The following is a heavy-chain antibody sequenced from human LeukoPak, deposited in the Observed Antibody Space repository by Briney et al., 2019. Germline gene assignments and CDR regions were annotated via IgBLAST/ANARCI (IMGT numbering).Heavy chain of an antibody. CDR1: GFTVSSNY. CDR2: ISGSGGST. J-gene: IGHJ4*02. Sequence: GGSLRLSCAASGFTVSSNYMSWVRQTPGKGLEWVSTISGSGGSTYYADSVKGRFTISRDNSKYTLYLQMNSLRAEDTAVYYCARGGGEVAAFLDYWGQGTLVTVSS. V-gene: IGHV3-53*05. D-gene: IGHD2-15*01. CDR3: ARGGGEVAAFLDY.